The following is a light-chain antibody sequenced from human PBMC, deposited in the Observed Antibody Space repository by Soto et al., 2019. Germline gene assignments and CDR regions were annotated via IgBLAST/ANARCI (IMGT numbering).Light chain of an antibody. CDR1: QSVSSSY. Sequence: ENVLAQSAGTLSLSPGERATLSCRASQSVSSSYLAWYQQKPGQAPRLLIYGASSRATGIPDRFSGSGSGTDFTLTISRLEPEDFAVYYCQQYGSSPLTFGPGSKVDIK. J-gene: IGKJ3*01. CDR2: GAS. V-gene: IGKV3-20*01. CDR3: QQYGSSPLT.